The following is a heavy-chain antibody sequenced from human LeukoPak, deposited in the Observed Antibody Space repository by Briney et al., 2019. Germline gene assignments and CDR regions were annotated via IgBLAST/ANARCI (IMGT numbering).Heavy chain of an antibody. CDR1: GFTFSNYG. D-gene: IGHD6-19*01. V-gene: IGHV3-23*01. CDR2: IPASGGST. Sequence: PGGSLRLSCAGSGFTFSNYGLSWVRQAPGKGLEWVSVIPASGGSTYYADPVKGRFTISRDNSKNTLYLQVSSLRAEDTAVYYCARGSSAGWSQYFDYWGQGTLVTVSS. J-gene: IGHJ4*02. CDR3: ARGSSAGWSQYFDY.